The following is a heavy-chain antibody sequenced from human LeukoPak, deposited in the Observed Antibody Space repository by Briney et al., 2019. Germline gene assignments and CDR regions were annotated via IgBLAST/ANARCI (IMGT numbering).Heavy chain of an antibody. CDR2: INPNSGGT. J-gene: IGHJ4*02. CDR3: ARVGISGGDWTDY. D-gene: IGHD2-21*02. Sequence: ASVKVSCKVSGYTLTELSMHWVRQAPGKGLEWMGWINPNSGGTNYAQKFQGRVTMTRDTSISTAYMELSRLRSDDTAVYYCARVGISGGDWTDYWGQGTLVTVSS. CDR1: GYTLTELS. V-gene: IGHV1-2*02.